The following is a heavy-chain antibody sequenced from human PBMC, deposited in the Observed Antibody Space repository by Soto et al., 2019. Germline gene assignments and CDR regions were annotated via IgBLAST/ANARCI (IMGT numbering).Heavy chain of an antibody. J-gene: IGHJ4*02. CDR1: GFTFSHYG. D-gene: IGHD1-26*01. V-gene: IGHV3-30*03. CDR2: ISYDGSNK. Sequence: QVQLVESGGGVVQPGRSLRLSCAASGFTFSHYGIHWVRQAPGKGLEWLAVISYDGSNKHYADSVKGRFTVSRDNSKNPLYLQMNSLRAEDTAVYFCGRYSGKYQGPIDYWGQGTLVTVSS. CDR3: GRYSGKYQGPIDY.